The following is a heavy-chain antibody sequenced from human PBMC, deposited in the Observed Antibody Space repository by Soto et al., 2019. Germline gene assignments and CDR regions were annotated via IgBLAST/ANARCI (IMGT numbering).Heavy chain of an antibody. V-gene: IGHV3-74*01. J-gene: IGHJ4*02. Sequence: GGSLRLSCATSGFDFSNTWIHWVRQVPGQGLVWVSRINSDGSSIIYADSVKGRFTLSRDNAKNTVHLQMSSLRVEDTAVYYCAKDWYHTIDSWGQGIPVTASS. D-gene: IGHD1-20*01. CDR1: GFDFSNTW. CDR3: AKDWYHTIDS. CDR2: INSDGSSI.